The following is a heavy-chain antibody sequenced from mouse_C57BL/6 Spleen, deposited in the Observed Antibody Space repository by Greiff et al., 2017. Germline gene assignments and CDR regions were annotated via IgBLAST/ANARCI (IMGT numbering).Heavy chain of an antibody. CDR2: IHPSDSDT. Sequence: QVQLQQPGAELVKPGASVKVSCKASGYTFTSYWMPWVKQRPGQGLEWIGRIHPSDSDTKYNQKFNGKATLTVDQSSSTTYMQLSCLTSEDSAVYYCAIDEVTTKKRDYYAMDYWGQGTSVTVSS. J-gene: IGHJ4*01. CDR1: GYTFTSYW. V-gene: IGHV1-74*01. CDR3: AIDEVTTKKRDYYAMDY. D-gene: IGHD2-2*01.